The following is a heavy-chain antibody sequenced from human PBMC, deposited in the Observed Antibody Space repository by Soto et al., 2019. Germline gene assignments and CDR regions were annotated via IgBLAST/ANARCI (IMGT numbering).Heavy chain of an antibody. CDR1: GGTFSSYA. V-gene: IGHV5-51*01. CDR3: ARHGTYSNYVGY. CDR2: IYPGDSDT. J-gene: IGHJ4*02. Sequence: KVSCKASGGTFSSYAISWVRQMPGKGLEWMGIIYPGDSDTRYSPSFQGQVTISADKSISTAYLQWSSLKASDTAMYYCARHGTYSNYVGYWGQGTLVTVSS. D-gene: IGHD4-4*01.